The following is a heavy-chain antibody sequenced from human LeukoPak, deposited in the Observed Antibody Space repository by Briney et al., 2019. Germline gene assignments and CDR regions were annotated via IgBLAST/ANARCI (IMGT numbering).Heavy chain of an antibody. CDR3: ARVNWGPFDY. CDR1: GFTLSSNY. CDR2: IYSGGST. J-gene: IGHJ4*02. D-gene: IGHD7-27*01. Sequence: PGGSLRLSCAASGFTLSSNYMSWVRQAPGKGLEWVSVIYSGGSTYYADSVKGRFTISRDNSKNTLYFQMNSLRAEDTAVYYCARVNWGPFDYCGQGTLVTVSS. V-gene: IGHV3-53*01.